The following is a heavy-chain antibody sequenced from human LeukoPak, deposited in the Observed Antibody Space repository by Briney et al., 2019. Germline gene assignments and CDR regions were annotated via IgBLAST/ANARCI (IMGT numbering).Heavy chain of an antibody. V-gene: IGHV3-23*01. CDR2: ITGDGTTT. CDR3: AKMQGYFDY. J-gene: IGHJ4*02. Sequence: GGSLRLSCEASGLTFSNYGMSWVRQAPGKGLQWVSAITGDGTTTFNADSVKGRFTISRDNSKNMLYLQMSSLRAEDTAIYYCAKMQGYFDYWGQGTLVPVSS. CDR1: GLTFSNYG.